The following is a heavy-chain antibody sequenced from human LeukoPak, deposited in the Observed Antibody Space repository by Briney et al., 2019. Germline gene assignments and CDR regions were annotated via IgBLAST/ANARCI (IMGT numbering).Heavy chain of an antibody. CDR2: IYHSGST. V-gene: IGHV4-4*02. J-gene: IGHJ4*02. CDR1: GGSISSSNW. CDR3: ARGRWISGDYYNFDY. D-gene: IGHD3-22*01. Sequence: PSETLSLTCAVSGGSISSSNWWSWVRPPPGKGLEWIGEIYHSGSTNYNPSLKSRVTISVDKSKNQFSLKLNSVTAADTALYYCARGRWISGDYYNFDYWGQGTLVTVSS.